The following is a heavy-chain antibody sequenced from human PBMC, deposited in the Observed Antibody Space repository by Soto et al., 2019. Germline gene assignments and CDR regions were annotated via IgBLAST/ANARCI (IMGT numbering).Heavy chain of an antibody. CDR2: IIPTFGTG. Sequence: QVLLVQSGPEVKKPGSSVKVSCKASGGTFNNYAINWVRQAPGKGLEWMGGIIPTFGTGNHAQKFQGRVTITADEDTTTAYVELNSLRSGDTAISYCSSFDGTLVRGGRASPYEMDVWGQGTTVIVSS. D-gene: IGHD3-10*01. J-gene: IGHJ6*02. CDR1: GGTFNNYA. V-gene: IGHV1-69*01. CDR3: SSFDGTLVRGGRASPYEMDV.